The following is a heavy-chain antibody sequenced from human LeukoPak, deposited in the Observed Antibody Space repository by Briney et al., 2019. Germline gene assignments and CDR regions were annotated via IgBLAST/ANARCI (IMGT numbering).Heavy chain of an antibody. Sequence: GGSLRLSCAASGFTFSSYAMSWVRQAPGKGLEWVSAISGSGGSTYYADSVKGRFTISRDNAKNSLYLQMNSLRAEDTAVYYCARESPICYDSSYPLDAFDIWGQGTMVTVSS. V-gene: IGHV3-23*01. CDR2: ISGSGGST. J-gene: IGHJ3*02. D-gene: IGHD3-22*01. CDR1: GFTFSSYA. CDR3: ARESPICYDSSYPLDAFDI.